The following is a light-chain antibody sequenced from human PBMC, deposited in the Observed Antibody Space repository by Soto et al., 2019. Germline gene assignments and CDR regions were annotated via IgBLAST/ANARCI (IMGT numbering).Light chain of an antibody. J-gene: IGLJ1*01. CDR3: SSYSGTNYHYV. Sequence: QSALTQPPSASGSFGQSVTISCTGTSSDVGGYNYVSWYQQHPGKAPKLMIYEVSERPSGVPDRFSGSKSGNTASLTVSGLQADDEAYYSCSSYSGTNYHYVFGTGTKLTVL. V-gene: IGLV2-8*01. CDR1: SSDVGGYNY. CDR2: EVS.